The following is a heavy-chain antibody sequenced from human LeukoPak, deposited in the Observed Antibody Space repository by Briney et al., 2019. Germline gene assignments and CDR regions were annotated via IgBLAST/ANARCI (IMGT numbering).Heavy chain of an antibody. CDR3: AKPSQQWREFDY. CDR2: ISGSGGST. Sequence: PGGSLRLSCAASGFTFSSYAMSWVRQAPGKGLEWVSAISGSGGSTYYADSVKGRFTISRDNSKNTPYLQMNSLRAEDTAVYYCAKPSQQWREFDYWGQGTLVTVSS. V-gene: IGHV3-23*01. J-gene: IGHJ4*02. CDR1: GFTFSSYA. D-gene: IGHD6-19*01.